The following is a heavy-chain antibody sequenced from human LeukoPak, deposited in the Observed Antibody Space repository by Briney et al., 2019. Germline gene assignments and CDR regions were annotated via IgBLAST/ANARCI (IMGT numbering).Heavy chain of an antibody. Sequence: PGGSLRLSCAASGFTFSSYWMSWVRQAPGKGLEWVANIKQDGSEKYYVDSVKGRFTISRDNAKNSLYLQMNSLRAEDTAVYYCARVTYYDILTGYYKGGVFDYWGRGTLVTVSS. CDR1: GFTFSSYW. J-gene: IGHJ4*02. V-gene: IGHV3-7*01. CDR3: ARVTYYDILTGYYKGGVFDY. D-gene: IGHD3-9*01. CDR2: IKQDGSEK.